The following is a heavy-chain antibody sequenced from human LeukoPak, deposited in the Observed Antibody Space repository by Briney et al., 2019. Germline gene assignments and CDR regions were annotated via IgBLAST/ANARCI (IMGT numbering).Heavy chain of an antibody. CDR1: GFTFSSYS. CDR2: ISSSSSTI. CDR3: ATMVRGPPLHYMDV. D-gene: IGHD3-10*01. J-gene: IGHJ6*03. Sequence: PGGALRLSRAASGFTFSSYSMNWGRQAPGEGLEWVSYISSSSSTIYYADSVKGRFTISRDNAKNSLYLQMNSLRAEDTAVYYCATMVRGPPLHYMDVWGKGTTVTVSS. V-gene: IGHV3-48*01.